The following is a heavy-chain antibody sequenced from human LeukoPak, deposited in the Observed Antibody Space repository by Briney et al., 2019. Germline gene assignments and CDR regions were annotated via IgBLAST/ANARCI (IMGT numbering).Heavy chain of an antibody. D-gene: IGHD5-18*01. CDR3: AKVPTAYDAFDI. J-gene: IGHJ3*02. V-gene: IGHV3-9*01. Sequence: PGGSLRLSCAASGFTFDDYAMHWVRQAPGKGLEWVSGISWNSGSIGYADSVKGRFTISRDNAKNSLYLQMNSLRAEDTALYYCAKVPTAYDAFDIWGQGTMVTVSS. CDR1: GFTFDDYA. CDR2: ISWNSGSI.